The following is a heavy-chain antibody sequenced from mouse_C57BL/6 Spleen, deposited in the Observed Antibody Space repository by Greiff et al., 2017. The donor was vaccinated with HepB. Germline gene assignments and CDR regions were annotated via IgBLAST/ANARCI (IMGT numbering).Heavy chain of an antibody. CDR2: ISSGGSYT. Sequence: EVQRVESGGDLVKPGGSLKLSCAASGFTFSSYGMSWVRQTPDKRLEWVATISSGGSYTYYPDSVKGRFTISRDNAKNTLYLQMSSLKSEDTAMYYCARPGSRDYAMDYWGQGTSVTVSS. CDR1: GFTFSSYG. CDR3: ARPGSRDYAMDY. J-gene: IGHJ4*01. V-gene: IGHV5-6*01. D-gene: IGHD1-1*01.